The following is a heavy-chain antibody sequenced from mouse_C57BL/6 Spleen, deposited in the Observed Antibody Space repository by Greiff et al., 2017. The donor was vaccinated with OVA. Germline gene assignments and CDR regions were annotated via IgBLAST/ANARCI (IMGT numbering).Heavy chain of an antibody. Sequence: VHVKQSGPELVKPGASVKISCKASGYSFTDYNMNWVKQSNGKSLEWIGVINPNYGTTSYNQKFKGKATLTVDQSSSTAYMQLNSLTSEDSAVYYCARGGLRLNGTWFAYWGQGTLVTVSA. V-gene: IGHV1-39*01. D-gene: IGHD2-4*01. CDR2: INPNYGTT. CDR3: ARGGLRLNGTWFAY. J-gene: IGHJ3*01. CDR1: GYSFTDYN.